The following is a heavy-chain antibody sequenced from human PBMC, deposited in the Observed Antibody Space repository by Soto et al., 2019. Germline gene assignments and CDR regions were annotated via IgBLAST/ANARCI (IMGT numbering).Heavy chain of an antibody. D-gene: IGHD1-20*01. Sequence: SETLSLTCTVSGGSISRYYWSWIRQPPGKGLEWIGYIYYSGRTNYNPSLKSRVTISVDTSKNQFSLKLSSVTAADTAVYYCARGYNWNDLGGMDVWGQGTTVTVSS. CDR1: GGSISRYY. CDR3: ARGYNWNDLGGMDV. CDR2: IYYSGRT. J-gene: IGHJ6*02. V-gene: IGHV4-59*01.